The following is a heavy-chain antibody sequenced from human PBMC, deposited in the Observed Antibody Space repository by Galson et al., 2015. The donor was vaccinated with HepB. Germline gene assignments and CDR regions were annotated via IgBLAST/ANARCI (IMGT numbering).Heavy chain of an antibody. V-gene: IGHV4-59*01. CDR1: GGSISSYY. CDR3: ARAVGAALDY. Sequence: LSLTCTVSGGSISSYYWSWIRQPPGKGLEWIGYIYYSGSTNYNPSLKSRVTISVDTSKNQFSLKLSSVTAADTAVYYCARAVGAALDYWGQGTLVTVSS. CDR2: IYYSGST. J-gene: IGHJ4*02. D-gene: IGHD1-26*01.